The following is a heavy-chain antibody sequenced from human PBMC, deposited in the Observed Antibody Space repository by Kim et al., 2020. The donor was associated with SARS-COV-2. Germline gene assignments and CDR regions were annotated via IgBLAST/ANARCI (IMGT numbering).Heavy chain of an antibody. CDR3: ARDGAIVVVPAAHIYLGYGSCGSFYARAFDI. V-gene: IGHV3-30-3*01. Sequence: GGSLRLSCAASGFTFSSYAMHWVRQAPGKGLEWVAVISYDGSNKYYADSVKGRCTISRDNSKNTLYLQMNSLRAEDTAVYYCARDGAIVVVPAAHIYLGYGSCGSFYARAFDIWGQGTWFAVA. J-gene: IGHJ3*02. CDR2: ISYDGSNK. CDR1: GFTFSSYA. D-gene: IGHD2-2*01.